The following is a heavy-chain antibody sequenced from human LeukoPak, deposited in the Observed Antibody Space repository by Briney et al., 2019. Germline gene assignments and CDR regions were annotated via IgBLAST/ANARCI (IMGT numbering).Heavy chain of an antibody. Sequence: SETLSLTCTVSGGSISSSSYYWGWIRQPPGKGLEWIGSIYYSGSTYYNPSLKSRVTISVDTSKNQFSLKLSSVTAADTAVYYCASSSGRPFYYFDYWGQGTLVTVSS. CDR3: ASSSGRPFYYFDY. CDR2: IYYSGST. J-gene: IGHJ4*02. CDR1: GGSISSSSYY. V-gene: IGHV4-39*07. D-gene: IGHD2-15*01.